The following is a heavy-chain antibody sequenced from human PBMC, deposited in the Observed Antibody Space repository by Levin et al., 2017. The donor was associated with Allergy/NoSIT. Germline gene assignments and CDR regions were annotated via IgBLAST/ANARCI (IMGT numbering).Heavy chain of an antibody. V-gene: IGHV5-51*01. D-gene: IGHD4-11*01. CDR3: ARLRGAVMSTVFWYFDL. CDR1: GYSFTNYW. J-gene: IGHJ2*01. Sequence: ASVKVSCKGSGYSFTNYWIGWVRQTPGKGLEWMGIIYPGDSDTTYSPSFQGQVTISVDKSISTAYLQSTNLKASDTAIYYCARLRGAVMSTVFWYFDLWGRGTLVAVSS. CDR2: IYPGDSDT.